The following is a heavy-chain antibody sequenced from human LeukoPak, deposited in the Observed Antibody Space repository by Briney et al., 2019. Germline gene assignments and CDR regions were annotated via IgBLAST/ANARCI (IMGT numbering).Heavy chain of an antibody. CDR1: GFTVSSKY. CDR3: AREAVVTAIPLHDWYYGMDF. J-gene: IGHJ6*02. Sequence: PGGSLRLSCAASGFTVSSKYMSWVRPAPGKGLGWVSVIYCGCSTYYADTVKGRFTMSRDNSKTTLYLQMNSQRAEDTAVYYCAREAVVTAIPLHDWYYGMDFWGQGTTVTVSS. D-gene: IGHD2-21*02. CDR2: IYCGCST. V-gene: IGHV3-53*01.